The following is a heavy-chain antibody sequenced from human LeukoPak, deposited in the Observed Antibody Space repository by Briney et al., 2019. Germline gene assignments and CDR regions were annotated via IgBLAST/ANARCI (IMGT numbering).Heavy chain of an antibody. J-gene: IGHJ4*02. V-gene: IGHV3-23*01. CDR2: ISGSGDNT. CDR3: ARDRGVALQLWTDLDY. Sequence: GGSLRLSCAASGFTFSSYAMSWVRQAPGKGLELVAAISGSGDNTHSADSVKGRFTISRDNARNSLYLQMNSLRAEDTALYYCARDRGVALQLWTDLDYWGQGTLVTVSS. D-gene: IGHD5-18*01. CDR1: GFTFSSYA.